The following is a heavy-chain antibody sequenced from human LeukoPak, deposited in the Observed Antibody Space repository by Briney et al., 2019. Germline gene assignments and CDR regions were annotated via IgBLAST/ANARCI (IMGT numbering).Heavy chain of an antibody. CDR2: INHDGSST. V-gene: IGHV3-74*01. CDR3: VRDWGYDSSGYWQKYFDT. D-gene: IGHD3-22*01. CDR1: GFTFSTFW. J-gene: IGHJ4*02. Sequence: GGSLRLSCATSGFTFSTFWMHWVRQAPGKGLVWVSRINHDGSSTDYADSVKGRFTISRDNAKNTLYLQMNSLRAEDTAVYYCVRDWGYDSSGYWQKYFDTWGQGTLVTVSS.